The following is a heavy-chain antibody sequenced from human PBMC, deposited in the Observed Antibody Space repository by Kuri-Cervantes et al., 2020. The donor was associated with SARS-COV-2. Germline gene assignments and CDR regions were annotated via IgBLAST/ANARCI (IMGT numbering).Heavy chain of an antibody. V-gene: IGHV4-59*01. Sequence: SEPLCPTCTVSGGSISSYYWSWIRQRPGKGLEWIGYIYYSGSTNSNPSPKSPVTMSVDTSKNQLSLKLSSVTAADTAVYYCARELGLTTVKWFDPWGQGTLVTVSS. J-gene: IGHJ5*02. CDR1: GGSISSYY. CDR3: ARELGLTTVKWFDP. D-gene: IGHD4-17*01. CDR2: IYYSGST.